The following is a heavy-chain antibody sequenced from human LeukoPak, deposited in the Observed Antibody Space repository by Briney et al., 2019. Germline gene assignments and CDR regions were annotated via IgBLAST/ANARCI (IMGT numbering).Heavy chain of an antibody. D-gene: IGHD3-10*01. V-gene: IGHV4-34*01. CDR2: INHSGST. CDR1: GGSFSGYY. Sequence: NSSETLSLTCAVYGGSFSGYYWSWIRQPPGKGLEWIGEINHSGSTNYNPSLKSRVTISVDTSKNQFSLKLSSVTAADTAVYYCARQRASFSNYYGSGSFRYNWFDPWGQGTLVTVSS. J-gene: IGHJ5*02. CDR3: ARQRASFSNYYGSGSFRYNWFDP.